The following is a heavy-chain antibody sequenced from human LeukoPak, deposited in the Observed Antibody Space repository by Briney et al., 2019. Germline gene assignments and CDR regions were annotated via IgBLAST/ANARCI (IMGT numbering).Heavy chain of an antibody. CDR1: GFTFSSYA. Sequence: GGSLRLSCAASGFTFSSYAMSWVRQAPGKGLEWVSAISGSGGSTYYADSVKGRFTISTDNSKNTLYLQMNSLRAEDTAVYYCAKVPYDSSGYSDHDYWGQGTLVTVSS. J-gene: IGHJ4*02. D-gene: IGHD3-22*01. CDR2: ISGSGGST. V-gene: IGHV3-23*01. CDR3: AKVPYDSSGYSDHDY.